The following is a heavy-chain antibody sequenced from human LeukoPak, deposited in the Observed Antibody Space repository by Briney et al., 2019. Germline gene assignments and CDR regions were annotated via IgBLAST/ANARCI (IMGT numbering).Heavy chain of an antibody. J-gene: IGHJ4*02. CDR2: INPNSGGT. CDR1: GYTFTGYY. Sequence: ASVKVSCKASGYTFTGYYMHWVRQAPGQGLEWMGWINPNSGGTNYAQKFQGRVTMTRDTSISTAYMELSRLRSDDTAVYYCARAIVVVEYFDYWGQGTLVTVSS. V-gene: IGHV1-2*02. CDR3: ARAIVVVEYFDY. D-gene: IGHD3-22*01.